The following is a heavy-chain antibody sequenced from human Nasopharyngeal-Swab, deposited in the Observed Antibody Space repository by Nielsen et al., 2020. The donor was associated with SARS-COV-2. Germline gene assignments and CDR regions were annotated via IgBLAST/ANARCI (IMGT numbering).Heavy chain of an antibody. J-gene: IGHJ4*02. Sequence: SETLSLTCTVSGGSISSYYWSWIRQPPGKGLEWIGYIYYSRSTNYNPSLKSRVTISVDTSKNQFSLKLSSVTAADTAVYYCAGGFGDYDYWGQGTLVTVSS. V-gene: IGHV4-59*01. CDR3: AGGFGDYDY. CDR2: IYYSRST. CDR1: GGSISSYY. D-gene: IGHD4-17*01.